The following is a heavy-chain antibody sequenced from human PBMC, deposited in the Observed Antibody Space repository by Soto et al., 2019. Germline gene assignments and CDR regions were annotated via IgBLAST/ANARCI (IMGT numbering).Heavy chain of an antibody. V-gene: IGHV4-4*02. CDR1: GGSISSSNW. D-gene: IGHD4-17*01. J-gene: IGHJ6*02. Sequence: QVQLQESGPGLVKPSGTLSLTCAASGGSISSSNWWSWVRQPPGKGLEWIGEIYHSGSTNYNPSRKSRVTRSVDKSKNQFSLKLSSVTAADTAVYYCARLDRGTTVGHDYYYGMDVWGQGTTVTVSS. CDR3: ARLDRGTTVGHDYYYGMDV. CDR2: IYHSGST.